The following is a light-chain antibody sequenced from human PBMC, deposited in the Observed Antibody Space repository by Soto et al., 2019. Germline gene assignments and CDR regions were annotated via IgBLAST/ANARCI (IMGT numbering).Light chain of an antibody. CDR1: SSNIGAGYD. CDR3: QSYDSSLSGCV. J-gene: IGLJ3*02. CDR2: GNS. V-gene: IGLV1-40*01. Sequence: QSVLTQPPSVSGAPGQRVTLSCTGSSSNIGAGYDVHWYQQLPGTAPKLLIYGNSNRPSGVPDRFSGSKSGTSASLAITGLQAEDEADYYCQSYDSSLSGCVFGGGTQLTVL.